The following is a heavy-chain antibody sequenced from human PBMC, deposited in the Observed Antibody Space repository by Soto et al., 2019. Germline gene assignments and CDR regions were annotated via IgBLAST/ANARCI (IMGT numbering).Heavy chain of an antibody. Sequence: GGSLRLSCAASGFSFSNAWINWVRQVPGKGLEWVGRIKSKTDGGTTDFAAPVKGRFAISRDDSNNMVYPQMNSLKTEDTAVYYCTTDSYITIAIIRSEYWGHGTLVTVSS. CDR3: TTDSYITIAIIRSEY. V-gene: IGHV3-15*07. CDR2: IKSKTDGGTT. CDR1: GFSFSNAW. J-gene: IGHJ4*01. D-gene: IGHD2-2*02.